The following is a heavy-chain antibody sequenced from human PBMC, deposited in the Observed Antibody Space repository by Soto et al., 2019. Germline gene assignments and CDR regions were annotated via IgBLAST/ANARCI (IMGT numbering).Heavy chain of an antibody. D-gene: IGHD2-2*01. V-gene: IGHV3-11*06. CDR3: ARVGRVVPASTNYYYYYGMDV. CDR2: ISSSSSYT. CDR1: GFTFSDYY. J-gene: IGHJ6*02. Sequence: QVQLVESGGGLVKPGGSLRLSCAASGFTFSDYYMSWLRQAPGKGLEWVSYISSSSSYTNYADSVKGRFTISRDNDKNTLHLQMNRLRAEDTTVYYCARVGRVVPASTNYYYYYGMDVWGQGTTVTVSS.